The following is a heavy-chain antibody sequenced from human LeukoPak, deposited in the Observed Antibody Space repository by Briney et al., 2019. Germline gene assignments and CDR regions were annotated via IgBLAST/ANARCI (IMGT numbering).Heavy chain of an antibody. Sequence: GGTLRLTCAASGFTFTSFAMSWVSQAPGKGLEWVSTISRSGVATYYANSVKGRFTISRDNSKNTVYVQMNSLRAEDTAIYYRAKHSHDGSAPYYEVQLDYWGQGTLVTVSS. CDR2: ISRSGVAT. J-gene: IGHJ4*02. D-gene: IGHD3-22*01. CDR1: GFTFTSFA. CDR3: AKHSHDGSAPYYEVQLDY. V-gene: IGHV3-23*01.